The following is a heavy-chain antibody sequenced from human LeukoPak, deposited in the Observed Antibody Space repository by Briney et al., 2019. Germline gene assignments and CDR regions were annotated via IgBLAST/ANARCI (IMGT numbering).Heavy chain of an antibody. Sequence: ASVKVSCKASGYTFTTFGINWVRQAPGQGLEWMGWISAHNGNTNYAQKLQGRVTMTTDTSTSTAYMELRSLRSDDTAVYYCARAAPTNLHSPYGSGSYPPNYWGQGTLVTVSS. CDR3: ARAAPTNLHSPYGSGSYPPNY. CDR1: GYTFTTFG. D-gene: IGHD3-10*01. V-gene: IGHV1-18*01. CDR2: ISAHNGNT. J-gene: IGHJ4*02.